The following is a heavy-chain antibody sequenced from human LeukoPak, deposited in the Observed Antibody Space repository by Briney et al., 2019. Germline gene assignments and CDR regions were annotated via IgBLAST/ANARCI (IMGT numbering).Heavy chain of an antibody. CDR2: ISYDGSNK. CDR1: GFTFSSYA. CDR3: ARDMREQQWLVRIKLPDY. D-gene: IGHD6-19*01. Sequence: PGGSLRLSCAASGFTFSSYAMHWVRKAPGKGLEGVAVISYDGSNKYYGDSVKGRFTISRDNSKNTLYLQMNSLRAEDTAVYYCARDMREQQWLVRIKLPDYWGQGTLVTVSS. V-gene: IGHV3-30*04. J-gene: IGHJ4*02.